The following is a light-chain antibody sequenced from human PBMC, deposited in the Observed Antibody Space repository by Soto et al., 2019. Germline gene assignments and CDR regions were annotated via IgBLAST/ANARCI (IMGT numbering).Light chain of an antibody. V-gene: IGKV1-39*01. J-gene: IGKJ1*01. Sequence: DIQMTQSPSSLSASVGDRVTVTCRASQSITTYLNWFQHRPGKAPKLLIYATSSVPSGVPSRFSGSGSGTDFTLTISSLQPEDFATYSCQQTYTTPWTF. CDR1: QSITTY. CDR3: QQTYTTPWT. CDR2: ATS.